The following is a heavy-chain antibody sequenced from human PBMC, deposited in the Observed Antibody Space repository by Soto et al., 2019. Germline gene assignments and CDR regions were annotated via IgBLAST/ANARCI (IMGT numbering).Heavy chain of an antibody. Sequence: TLSLTCTVSGGSISSSSYYWGWIRQPPGKGLEWIGSIYYSGSTYYNPSLKSRVTISVDTSKNQFSLKLSSVTAADTAVYYCAGNDYGGNWFDPWGQGTLVTVSS. V-gene: IGHV4-39*01. D-gene: IGHD4-17*01. CDR1: GGSISSSSYY. CDR3: AGNDYGGNWFDP. CDR2: IYYSGST. J-gene: IGHJ5*02.